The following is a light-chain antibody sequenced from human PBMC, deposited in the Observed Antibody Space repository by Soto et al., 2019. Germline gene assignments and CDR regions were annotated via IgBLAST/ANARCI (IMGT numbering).Light chain of an antibody. Sequence: QSALTQPASVSGSPGQSITISCTGTSNDIGTYTYVSWFQQHPGKVPKLIIFEVTNRPSGVSNRFSGSKSGNTASLTISGIQAEDEADYYCSSYTTRSTLVFGGGTKVTVL. CDR2: EVT. J-gene: IGLJ3*02. CDR3: SSYTTRSTLV. V-gene: IGLV2-14*01. CDR1: SNDIGTYTY.